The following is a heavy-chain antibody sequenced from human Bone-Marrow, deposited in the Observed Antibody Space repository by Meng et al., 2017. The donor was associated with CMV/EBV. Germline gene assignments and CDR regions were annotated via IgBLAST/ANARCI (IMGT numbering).Heavy chain of an antibody. Sequence: AGCTVSSYAVIWVRRAPGKGLEVVSAISGSGGSTYYADSVKGRFTISRDNSKNTLYLQMNSLRAEDTAVYYCARGYYYDSSGSIDYWGQGTLVTVSS. CDR2: ISGSGGST. CDR1: GCTVSSYA. J-gene: IGHJ4*02. D-gene: IGHD3-22*01. V-gene: IGHV3-23*01. CDR3: ARGYYYDSSGSIDY.